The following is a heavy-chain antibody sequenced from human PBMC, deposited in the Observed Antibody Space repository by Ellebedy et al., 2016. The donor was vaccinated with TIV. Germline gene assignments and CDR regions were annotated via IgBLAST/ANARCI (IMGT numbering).Heavy chain of an antibody. CDR1: GFTVSSSF. V-gene: IGHV3-66*01. D-gene: IGHD4-17*01. CDR3: ARDPRGGGDYGDNWFDP. CDR2: IYTDGGT. J-gene: IGHJ5*02. Sequence: PGGSLRLSCAASGFTVSSSFMSWVRQAPGEGLEWVSVIYTDGGTNYTDSVLGRFDISRDSSKNALYLQMNSLRADDTAVYYCARDPRGGGDYGDNWFDPWGQGTLVTVSS.